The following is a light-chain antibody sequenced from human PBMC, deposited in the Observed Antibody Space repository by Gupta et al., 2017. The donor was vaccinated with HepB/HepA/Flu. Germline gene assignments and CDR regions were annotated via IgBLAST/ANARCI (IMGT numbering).Light chain of an antibody. V-gene: IGLV2-14*03. CDR2: DVS. Sequence: QSALTKPASVSGSPGPAITISCTGTINDIGGYNYVSWYQQHPGKAPKLMIFDVSNRPSGVSNRFSGSKSGNTASLTISGLQPEDEADYYCSSFTTSGTLDYVFGTGTRVTVL. CDR3: SSFTTSGTLDYV. J-gene: IGLJ1*01. CDR1: INDIGGYNY.